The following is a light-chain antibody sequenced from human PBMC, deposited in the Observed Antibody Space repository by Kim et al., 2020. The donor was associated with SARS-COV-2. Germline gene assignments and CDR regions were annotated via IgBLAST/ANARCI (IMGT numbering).Light chain of an antibody. CDR2: QDS. Sequence: SYELTQPPSVSVSPGQTASINCSGDKLGDKYACWYQQKPGQSPVLVIYQDSKRPSGIPERFSGSNSGNTATLTISGTQAMDEADYYCQAWDSRYVVFGGGTQLTVL. J-gene: IGLJ2*01. CDR3: QAWDSRYVV. V-gene: IGLV3-1*01. CDR1: KLGDKY.